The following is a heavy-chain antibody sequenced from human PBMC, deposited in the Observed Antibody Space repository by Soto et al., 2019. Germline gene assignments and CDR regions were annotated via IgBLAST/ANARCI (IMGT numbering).Heavy chain of an antibody. D-gene: IGHD3-3*01. V-gene: IGHV3-23*01. J-gene: IGHJ4*02. Sequence: EVQLLESGGGLVQPGGSLRLSCAASGFTFSSYAMSWVRQAPGKGLEWVSAISGSGGSTYYADSVKGRFTISRDNSKNTRYLQMNSLRAEDTAVYYCAQGGDFWSGYYDYWGQGTLVTVSS. CDR3: AQGGDFWSGYYDY. CDR1: GFTFSSYA. CDR2: ISGSGGST.